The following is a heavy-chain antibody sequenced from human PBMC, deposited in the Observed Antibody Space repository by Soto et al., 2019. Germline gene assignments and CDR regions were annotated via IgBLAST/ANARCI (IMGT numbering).Heavy chain of an antibody. CDR3: ARSEPLFYGMDV. CDR2: IGESGTPT. Sequence: GGSLRLSCAASGFTFSSYAMKWVRQAPGKGLEWVSLIGESGTPTYYADSVKGRFTISRDNSENTLFLQMNSLRAEDTAVYYCARSEPLFYGMDVWGQGTTVTVSS. J-gene: IGHJ6*02. CDR1: GFTFSSYA. V-gene: IGHV3-23*01. D-gene: IGHD1-26*01.